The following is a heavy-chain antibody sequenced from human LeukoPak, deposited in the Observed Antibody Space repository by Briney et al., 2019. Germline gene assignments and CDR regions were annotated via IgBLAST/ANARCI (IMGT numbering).Heavy chain of an antibody. CDR1: GFTFSNYW. J-gene: IGHJ6*02. D-gene: IGHD1-1*01. V-gene: IGHV3-74*01. Sequence: GGSLRLSCAASGFTFSNYWMWWVRQPPGKGLEWVSRINSDGSTINYADSVKGRLTISRDNAKGSVYLQMNSLRAEDTAIYHCATYINWVAGDVWGQGTTVIVSS. CDR2: INSDGSTI. CDR3: ATYINWVAGDV.